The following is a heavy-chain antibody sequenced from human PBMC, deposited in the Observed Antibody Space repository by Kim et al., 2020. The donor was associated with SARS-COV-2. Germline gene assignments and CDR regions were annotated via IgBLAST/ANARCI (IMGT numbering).Heavy chain of an antibody. Sequence: SVKVSCKASGGTFSSYAISWVRQAPGQGLEWMGGIIPIFGTANYAQKFQGRVTITADESTSTAYMELSSLRSEDTAVYYCASPVRGVISYYYGMDVWGQGTTVTVSS. CDR2: IIPIFGTA. CDR1: GGTFSSYA. D-gene: IGHD3-10*01. CDR3: ASPVRGVISYYYGMDV. J-gene: IGHJ6*02. V-gene: IGHV1-69*13.